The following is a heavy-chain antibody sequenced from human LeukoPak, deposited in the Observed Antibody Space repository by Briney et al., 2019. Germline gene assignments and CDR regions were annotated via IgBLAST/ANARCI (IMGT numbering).Heavy chain of an antibody. CDR1: GYTFTSYG. D-gene: IGHD5-12*01. CDR3: ARDIVATAY. J-gene: IGHJ4*02. CDR2: INPNSGGT. V-gene: IGHV1-2*02. Sequence: ASVKVSCKASGYTFTSYGISWVRQAPGQGLEWMGWINPNSGGTNYAQKFQGRVTMTRDTSISTAYMELSRLRSDDTAVYYCARDIVATAYWGQGTLVTVSS.